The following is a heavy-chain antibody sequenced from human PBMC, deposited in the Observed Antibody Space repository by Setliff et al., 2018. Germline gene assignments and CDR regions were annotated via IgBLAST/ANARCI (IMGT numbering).Heavy chain of an antibody. CDR3: ARERYFDY. CDR2: MNPNSGKT. J-gene: IGHJ4*02. V-gene: IGHV1-8*02. Sequence: ASVKVSCKASGYMFTTYAMSWIRQVPGQGFEWMGWMNPNSGKTGYAQKFQGRVIMTRNTSISTAYLELNTLRSDDTAVYYCARERYFDYWGQGTLVTVSS. CDR1: GYMFTTYA.